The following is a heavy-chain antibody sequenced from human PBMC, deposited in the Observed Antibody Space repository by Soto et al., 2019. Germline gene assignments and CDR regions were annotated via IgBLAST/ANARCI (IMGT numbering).Heavy chain of an antibody. Sequence: ASVKVSCKASGGTFSSYAISWVRQAPGQGLEWMGGIIPIFGTANYAQKFQGRVTITADESTSTAYMELSSLRSEDTAVYYCARRVGGILLDAFEIWGQGKMVPVSS. J-gene: IGHJ3*02. CDR3: ARRVGGILLDAFEI. CDR1: GGTFSSYA. V-gene: IGHV1-69*13. D-gene: IGHD3-10*01. CDR2: IIPIFGTA.